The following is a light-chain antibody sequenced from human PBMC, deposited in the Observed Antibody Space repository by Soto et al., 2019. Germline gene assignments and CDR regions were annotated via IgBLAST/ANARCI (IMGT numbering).Light chain of an antibody. CDR1: SSDVGGYNY. CDR3: SSYAGSNNLV. V-gene: IGLV2-8*01. Sequence: QSALTQPPSASGSPGQSVTISCTGTSSDVGGYNYVSWYQQHPGTAPKLMIYEVTKRPSGVPDRFSGSKSGNTASLTVSGLHAEDEADYYCSSYAGSNNLVFGGGTKLTVL. J-gene: IGLJ3*02. CDR2: EVT.